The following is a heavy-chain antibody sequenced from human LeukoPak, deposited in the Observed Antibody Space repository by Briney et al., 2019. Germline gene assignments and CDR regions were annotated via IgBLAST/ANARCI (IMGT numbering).Heavy chain of an antibody. J-gene: IGHJ3*02. Sequence: ASVKVSCKASGYTFTGYYMHWVRQAPGQGLEWMGWINPNSGGTNYAQKFQGRVTMTRDTSISTAYMELSRPRSDDTAVYYCARARDGSDAFDIWGQGTMVTVSS. CDR2: INPNSGGT. V-gene: IGHV1-2*02. D-gene: IGHD5-24*01. CDR1: GYTFTGYY. CDR3: ARARDGSDAFDI.